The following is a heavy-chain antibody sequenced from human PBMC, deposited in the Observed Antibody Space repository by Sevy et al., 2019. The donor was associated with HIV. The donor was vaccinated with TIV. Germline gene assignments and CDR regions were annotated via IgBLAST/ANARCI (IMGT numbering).Heavy chain of an antibody. J-gene: IGHJ4*02. V-gene: IGHV5-51*01. CDR2: IFPDDSDT. CDR1: GYSFTSHW. CDR3: ATSRSGYFDSSGYYIY. D-gene: IGHD3-22*01. Sequence: GESLKTSCQGSGYSFTSHWIGWVRHMPGKGLEWMGIIFPDDSDTRYSPSFQGQVTFSADKSINTAYLQWSSLKASDTAMYYCATSRSGYFDSSGYYIYWGQGTLVTVSS.